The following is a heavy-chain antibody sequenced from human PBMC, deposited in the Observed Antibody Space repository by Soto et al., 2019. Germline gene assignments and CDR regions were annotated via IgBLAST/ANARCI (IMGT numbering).Heavy chain of an antibody. CDR3: ARGAFHGYSYGFYGMDV. J-gene: IGHJ6*02. CDR2: IYYSGST. CDR1: GGSISSGDYY. V-gene: IGHV4-30-4*01. Sequence: QVQLQESGPGLVKPSQTLSLTCTVSGGSISSGDYYWSWIRQPPGKGLEWIGYIYYSGSTYYNPSLKSRVTISVDTSKNQFSLKLSSVTAADTAVYYCARGAFHGYSYGFYGMDVWGQGTTVTVSS. D-gene: IGHD5-18*01.